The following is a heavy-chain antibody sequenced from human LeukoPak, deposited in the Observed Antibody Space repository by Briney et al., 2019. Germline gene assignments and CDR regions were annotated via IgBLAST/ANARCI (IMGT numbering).Heavy chain of an antibody. J-gene: IGHJ4*02. CDR1: GGSISSSSYY. CDR2: INHSGST. D-gene: IGHD2-8*01. Sequence: SETLSLTCTVSGGSISSSSYYWGWIRQPPGKGLEWIGEINHSGSTNYNPSLKSRVTISVDTSKNQFSLKLSSVTAADTAVYYCARSLYRTNGVCYTKDFDYWGQGTLVTVSS. CDR3: ARSLYRTNGVCYTKDFDY. V-gene: IGHV4-39*07.